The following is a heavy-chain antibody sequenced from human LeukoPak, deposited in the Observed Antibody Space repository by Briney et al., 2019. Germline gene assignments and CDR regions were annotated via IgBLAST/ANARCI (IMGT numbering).Heavy chain of an antibody. Sequence: ASVKVSCKASGYTFTGYYMHWVRQAPGQGLEWMGWINPNSGGTNYAQKFQGRVTMTRGTSISTAYMELSRLRSDDTAVYYCARGGGYYYDSSGYLKDYWGQGTLVTVSS. CDR2: INPNSGGT. CDR1: GYTFTGYY. D-gene: IGHD3-22*01. J-gene: IGHJ4*02. CDR3: ARGGGYYYDSSGYLKDY. V-gene: IGHV1-2*02.